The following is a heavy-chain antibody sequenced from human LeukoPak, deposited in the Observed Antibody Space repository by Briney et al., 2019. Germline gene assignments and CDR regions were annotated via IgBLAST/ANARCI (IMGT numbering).Heavy chain of an antibody. CDR1: GFTFSDHG. Sequence: QPGGSLRLSCAASGFTFSDHGMHWVRQAPGKGLEGVAIIWYNGSKKYYAESVKGRFTISRDNSKNTLYLQMSSLRAEDTAVYYCARDPYGSGDGYFGYWGQGTLVTVSS. CDR2: IWYNGSKK. CDR3: ARDPYGSGDGYFGY. D-gene: IGHD3-10*01. J-gene: IGHJ4*02. V-gene: IGHV3-33*01.